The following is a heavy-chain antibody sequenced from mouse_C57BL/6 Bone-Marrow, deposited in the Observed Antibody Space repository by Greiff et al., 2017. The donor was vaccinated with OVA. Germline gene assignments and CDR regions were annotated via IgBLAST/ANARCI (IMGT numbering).Heavy chain of an antibody. CDR2: ISSGGSYT. CDR3: EGHNYGYLGRYFDV. CDR1: GFTFSSYG. J-gene: IGHJ1*03. D-gene: IGHD2-2*01. Sequence: EVKVVESGGDLVKPGGSLKLSCAASGFTFSSYGMSWVRQTPDKRLEWVATISSGGSYTYYPDSVKGRFTISRDNAKNTLYLQMSSHMSEYTAMSYCEGHNYGYLGRYFDVWGTGTTVTVSS. V-gene: IGHV5-6*01.